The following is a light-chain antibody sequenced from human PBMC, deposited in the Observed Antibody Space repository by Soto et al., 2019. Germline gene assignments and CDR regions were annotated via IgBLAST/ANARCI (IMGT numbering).Light chain of an antibody. CDR2: KAS. CDR3: QQYETYFRT. Sequence: DIPMTQSPSTLSASIGDRVTITCRASQGIIGWLAWYQQKPGKAPTLLIYKASKLESGVPSRFSGSGFGTEFTLTISSLQPDDFGTYYCQQYETYFRTFGQGTKLEIK. V-gene: IGKV1-5*03. CDR1: QGIIGW. J-gene: IGKJ2*01.